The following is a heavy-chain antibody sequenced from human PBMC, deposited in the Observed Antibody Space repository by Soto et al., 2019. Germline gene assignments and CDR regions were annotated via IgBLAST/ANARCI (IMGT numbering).Heavy chain of an antibody. Sequence: QVQLVQSGAEVKKPGASVKVSCKASGHNLTDYYMHWVRQAPGQGLEWMGWINPNSGATKSPQKFQDRVIVTRDTSINTACLELSRLRSDDTAVYYCARVGGMRKSTSWYGFDSWGQGTLVTVSS. J-gene: IGHJ4*02. CDR1: GHNLTDYY. CDR2: INPNSGAT. CDR3: ARVGGMRKSTSWYGFDS. V-gene: IGHV1-2*02. D-gene: IGHD6-13*01.